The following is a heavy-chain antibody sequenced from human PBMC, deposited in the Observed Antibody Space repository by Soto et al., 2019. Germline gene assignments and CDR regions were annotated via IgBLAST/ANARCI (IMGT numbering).Heavy chain of an antibody. D-gene: IGHD1-26*01. CDR3: ATEMGATQGPFDN. V-gene: IGHV3-23*01. CDR2: LSNTGRRT. Sequence: EVQVLESGGGLVQPGGSLRLSCVVSVFPFGANAMSWVRQAPGKGLEWVSGLSNTGRRTSYADSVKGRFNISRDNSENKVYLQMNSLRVEETAVYYCATEMGATQGPFDNWGQGTLVTVSS. CDR1: VFPFGANA. J-gene: IGHJ4*02.